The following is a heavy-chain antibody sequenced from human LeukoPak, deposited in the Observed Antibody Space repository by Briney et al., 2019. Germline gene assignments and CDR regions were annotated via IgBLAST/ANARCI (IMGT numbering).Heavy chain of an antibody. Sequence: GGSLRLSCAASGFTFSSYSMNWVRQAPGKGLEWVSSISSSSSYMYYADSVKGRFTISRDNAKNSLYLQMNSLRAEDTAVYYCARGAPAALEDWGQGTLVTVSS. D-gene: IGHD2-2*01. J-gene: IGHJ4*02. V-gene: IGHV3-21*01. CDR3: ARGAPAALED. CDR1: GFTFSSYS. CDR2: ISSSSSYM.